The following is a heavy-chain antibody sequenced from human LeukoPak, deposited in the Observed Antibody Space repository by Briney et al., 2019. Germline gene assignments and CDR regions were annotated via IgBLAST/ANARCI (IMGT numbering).Heavy chain of an antibody. V-gene: IGHV1-69*05. Sequence: SVKVSCXASGGTFSSYAISWVRQAHGQGLEWMGRIIPIFGTANYAQKFQGRVTITTDESTSTACMGLSSLRSEDTAVYYCARDPPDSYSSGWYYFDYWGQGTLVTVSS. CDR3: ARDPPDSYSSGWYYFDY. CDR2: IIPIFGTA. D-gene: IGHD6-19*01. CDR1: GGTFSSYA. J-gene: IGHJ4*02.